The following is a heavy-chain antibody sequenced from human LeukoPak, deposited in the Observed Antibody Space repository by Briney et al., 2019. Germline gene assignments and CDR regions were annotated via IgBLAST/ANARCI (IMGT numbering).Heavy chain of an antibody. CDR3: ARVASCNMCPDAFDI. V-gene: IGHV1-46*01. J-gene: IGHJ3*02. D-gene: IGHD2-2*02. Sequence: ASVKVSCKASGYTFTSYYMHWVRQAPGQGLEWMGIINPSGGSTSYAQKFQGRVTMTRDTSTSTVYMELSSLRSEDTAVYYCARVASCNMCPDAFDIWGQGTMVTVSS. CDR2: INPSGGST. CDR1: GYTFTSYY.